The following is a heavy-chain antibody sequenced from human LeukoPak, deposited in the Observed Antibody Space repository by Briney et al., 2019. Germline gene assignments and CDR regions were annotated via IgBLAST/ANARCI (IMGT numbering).Heavy chain of an antibody. J-gene: IGHJ3*02. V-gene: IGHV3-43*01. CDR2: ISWYGGST. Sequence: GGPLRLSCAASGFPFYDYPMHWARDAPEEGLEWVSLISWYGGSTYYADSVKGLFTISRDNSKNSLYLQMNSLRTEDTALYYCAIEALGQGAFDIWGQGTMVTVSS. CDR1: GFPFYDYP. D-gene: IGHD3-16*01. CDR3: AIEALGQGAFDI.